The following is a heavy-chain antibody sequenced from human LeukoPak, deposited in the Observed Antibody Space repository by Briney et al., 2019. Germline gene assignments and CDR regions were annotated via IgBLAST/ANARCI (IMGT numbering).Heavy chain of an antibody. CDR2: INHSGST. D-gene: IGHD2-8*01. CDR3: ARLPSDYCTNGVCYTDYFDY. V-gene: IGHV4-34*01. Sequence: PSETLSLTCAVYGGSFSGYYWSWIRQPPGKGLEWIGEINHSGSTNYNPSLKSRVTISVDTSKNQFSLKLSSVTAADTAVCYCARLPSDYCTNGVCYTDYFDYWGQGTLVTVSS. CDR1: GGSFSGYY. J-gene: IGHJ4*02.